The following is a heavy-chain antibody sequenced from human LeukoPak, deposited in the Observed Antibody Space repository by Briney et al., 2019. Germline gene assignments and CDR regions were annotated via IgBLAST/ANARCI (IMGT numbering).Heavy chain of an antibody. CDR3: ARGDSGYDPTDY. J-gene: IGHJ4*02. D-gene: IGHD5-12*01. V-gene: IGHV1-2*02. CDR1: GYTFTGYY. CDR2: INPNSGGT. Sequence: GASVKVSCKASGYTFTGYYMHWVRQAPGQGREWMGWINPNSGGTNYAQKFQGRVTMTRDTSISTAYMELSRLKSADTAVYYCARGDSGYDPTDYWGQGTLVTVSS.